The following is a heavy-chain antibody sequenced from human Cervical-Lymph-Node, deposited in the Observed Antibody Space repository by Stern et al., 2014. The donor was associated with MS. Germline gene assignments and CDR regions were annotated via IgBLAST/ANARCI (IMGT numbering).Heavy chain of an antibody. CDR2: IYSSGNT. CDR3: ARGGECSGGDCYTWFDP. D-gene: IGHD2-21*02. Sequence: QVQLQESGPGLVKPSQTLSLTCTVSGGSISRGDYYWSWLRQSPGKGLEWIGYIYSSGNTYYNPSLRSRLTISLTTSKNQFSLELNSVTAADTAVYYCARGGECSGGDCYTWFDPWGQGTLVIVSS. V-gene: IGHV4-30-4*01. CDR1: GGSISRGDYY. J-gene: IGHJ5*02.